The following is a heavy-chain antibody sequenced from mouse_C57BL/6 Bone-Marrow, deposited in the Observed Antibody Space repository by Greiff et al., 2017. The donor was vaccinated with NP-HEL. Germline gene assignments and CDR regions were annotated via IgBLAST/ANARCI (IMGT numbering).Heavy chain of an antibody. CDR3: TRSTIVVFDY. CDR2: IDPETGGT. V-gene: IGHV1-15*01. D-gene: IGHD2-5*01. J-gene: IGHJ2*01. Sequence: VQLQQSGAELVRPGASVTLSCKASGYTFTDYEMHWVKQTPVHGLEWIGAIDPETGGTAYNQKFKGKAILTADKSSSTAYMELRSLTSEDSAVYYCTRSTIVVFDYWGQGTALTVSS. CDR1: GYTFTDYE.